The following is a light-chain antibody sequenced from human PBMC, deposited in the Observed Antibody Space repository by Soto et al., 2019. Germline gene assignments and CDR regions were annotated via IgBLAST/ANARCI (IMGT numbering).Light chain of an antibody. CDR1: QDISTW. CDR2: GAS. CDR3: QQLFMYPPT. Sequence: DIQMTQSPSSVSASVGDGVTITCRASQDISTWLAWYQQKPGKAPNLLIYGASTLQSGVPSRFGGSGSGTDFTLTVSSLQPEDFATYYCQQLFMYPPTFGPGTKVDIK. J-gene: IGKJ3*01. V-gene: IGKV1-12*01.